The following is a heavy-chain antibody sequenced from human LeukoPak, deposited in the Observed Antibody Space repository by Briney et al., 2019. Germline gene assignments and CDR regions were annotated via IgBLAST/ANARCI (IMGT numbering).Heavy chain of an antibody. CDR2: ISAYNGNT. J-gene: IGHJ4*02. Sequence: ASVKVSCKASDYTFTSYGISWVRQAPGQGLEWMGWISAYNGNTNYAQKLQGRVTMTTDTSTSTAYMELRSLRSDDTAVYYCARDLTVAGTTYFDYWGQGTLVTVSS. V-gene: IGHV1-18*01. CDR3: ARDLTVAGTTYFDY. CDR1: DYTFTSYG. D-gene: IGHD6-19*01.